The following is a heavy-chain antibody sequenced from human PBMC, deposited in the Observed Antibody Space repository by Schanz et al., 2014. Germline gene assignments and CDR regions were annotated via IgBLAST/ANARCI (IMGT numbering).Heavy chain of an antibody. J-gene: IGHJ4*02. CDR3: AKDAENTAMITDYFDY. V-gene: IGHV3-74*01. CDR1: GFTFSSHW. Sequence: EVQLVESGGGVVQPGRSLRLSCAASGFTFSSHWMHWVRQDPGKGLVWVARINSVGSNTDYADSVTGRFTISRDNAKNTLYLQMDSLRAEDTAVYYWAKDAENTAMITDYFDYWGQGTLGTASP. CDR2: INSVGSNT. D-gene: IGHD5-18*01.